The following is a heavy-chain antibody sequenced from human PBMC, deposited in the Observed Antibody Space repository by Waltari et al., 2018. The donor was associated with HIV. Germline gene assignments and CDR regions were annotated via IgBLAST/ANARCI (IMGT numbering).Heavy chain of an antibody. V-gene: IGHV4-34*02. J-gene: IGHJ4*02. D-gene: IGHD5-12*01. Sequence: QVQLQQWGAGLLKPSETLSLTCAVYGGTFSGYYWSWIRQAPGKGLEWIGEINHSGGINYTPSLKSRVTISVDTSKNQFSLKLTSVSAADTAVYYCAIREMATIHPFDYWGQGTLVTVSS. CDR1: GGTFSGYY. CDR3: AIREMATIHPFDY. CDR2: INHSGGI.